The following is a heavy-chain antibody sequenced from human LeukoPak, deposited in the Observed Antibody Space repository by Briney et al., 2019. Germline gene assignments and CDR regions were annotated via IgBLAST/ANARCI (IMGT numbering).Heavy chain of an antibody. V-gene: IGHV4-4*07. CDR3: ARLGGNGYCSSTSCYTNWFDP. J-gene: IGHJ5*02. CDR1: GGSINNYY. D-gene: IGHD2-2*02. CDR2: IYTSGST. Sequence: PETLSLTCTVSGGSINNYYWSWIRQPAGKGLEWIGRIYTSGSTNYNPSLKSRVTMSVDTSKNQFSLKLSSVTAADTAVYYCARLGGNGYCSSTSCYTNWFDPWGQGTLVTVSS.